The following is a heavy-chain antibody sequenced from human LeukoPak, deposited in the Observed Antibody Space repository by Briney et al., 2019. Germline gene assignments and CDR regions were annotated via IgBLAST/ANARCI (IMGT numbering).Heavy chain of an antibody. V-gene: IGHV1-69*06. D-gene: IGHD3-10*01. Sequence: ASVKVSCKASGGTFSSYAISWVRQAPGQGLEWMGGIIPIFGTANYAQKFQGRVTITADKSTSTAYMELSSLRSEDTAVYYCARSASVRGVINYWGQGTLVTVSS. CDR1: GGTFSSYA. J-gene: IGHJ4*02. CDR2: IIPIFGTA. CDR3: ARSASVRGVINY.